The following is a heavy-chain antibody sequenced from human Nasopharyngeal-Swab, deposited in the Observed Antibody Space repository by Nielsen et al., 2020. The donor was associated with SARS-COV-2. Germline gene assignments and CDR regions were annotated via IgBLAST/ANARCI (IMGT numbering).Heavy chain of an antibody. D-gene: IGHD2-2*01. V-gene: IGHV1-18*01. J-gene: IGHJ3*02. Sequence: ASVQVSCKASGYTFTSYGISWVRQASGQGLEWMGWISAYNGNTNYAQKLQGRVTITTDTSTSTAYMELRSLRSDDTAVYYCASNPLYCSSTSCYHDAFDIWGQGTRVTVSS. CDR1: GYTFTSYG. CDR2: ISAYNGNT. CDR3: ASNPLYCSSTSCYHDAFDI.